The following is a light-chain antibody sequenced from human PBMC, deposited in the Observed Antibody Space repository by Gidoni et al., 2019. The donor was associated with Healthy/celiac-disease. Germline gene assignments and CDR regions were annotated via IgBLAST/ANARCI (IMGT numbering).Light chain of an antibody. J-gene: IGKJ5*01. V-gene: IGKV3-11*01. CDR1: QSVSSY. Sequence: EIVLTQSPATLSLSPGERATLSCRASQSVSSYLAWYHQKPGQAPRILLYDASNRATGIPARFRGSGSGTDFTLTSSSLAPEDFAVYYCQQRSNWSITFGQGTRLEIK. CDR3: QQRSNWSIT. CDR2: DAS.